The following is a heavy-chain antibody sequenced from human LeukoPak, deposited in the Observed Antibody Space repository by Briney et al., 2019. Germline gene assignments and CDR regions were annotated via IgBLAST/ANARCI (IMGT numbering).Heavy chain of an antibody. D-gene: IGHD1-1*01. V-gene: IGHV4-4*07. CDR1: GGSISSYF. J-gene: IGHJ4*02. CDR3: ARVGNNWYYFDY. Sequence: PSETLSLTCTVSGGSISSYFWSWIRQPAGEGLEWIGHIYTSGNTNYNPSLKSRVTMSVDTCKNQFSLKVSSVTAADTAVYYCARVGNNWYYFDYWGQGTLVTVSS. CDR2: IYTSGNT.